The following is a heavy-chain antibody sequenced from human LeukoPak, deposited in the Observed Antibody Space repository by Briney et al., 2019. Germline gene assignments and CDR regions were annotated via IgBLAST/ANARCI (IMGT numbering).Heavy chain of an antibody. D-gene: IGHD3-10*01. CDR1: GFTFSSYS. J-gene: IGHJ3*02. V-gene: IGHV3-21*01. CDR2: ISSSSSYI. Sequence: GGSLRLSCAASGFTFSSYSMNWVRQAPGKGLEWVSSISSSSSYIYYADSVKGRFTISRDNAKNSLYLQMNSLRAEDTAVYYCASASYGSGTYAFDIWGQGTMITVSS. CDR3: ASASYGSGTYAFDI.